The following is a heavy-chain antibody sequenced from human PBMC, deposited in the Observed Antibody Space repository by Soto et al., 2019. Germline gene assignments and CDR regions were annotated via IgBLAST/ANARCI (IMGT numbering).Heavy chain of an antibody. CDR3: ARDNRLLWFGESHDWFDP. Sequence: SETLSLTCTVSGGSISSYYWSWIRQPPGKGLEWIGYIYYSGSTNYNPSLKSRVTISVDTSKNQFSLKLSSVTAADTAVYYCARDNRLLWFGESHDWFDPWGPGTLVTVSS. CDR1: GGSISSYY. J-gene: IGHJ5*02. D-gene: IGHD3-10*01. V-gene: IGHV4-59*01. CDR2: IYYSGST.